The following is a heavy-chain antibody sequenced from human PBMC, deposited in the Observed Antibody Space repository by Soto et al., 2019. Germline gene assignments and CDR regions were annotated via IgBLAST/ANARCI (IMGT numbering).Heavy chain of an antibody. CDR1: GGSISSFY. CDR2: FHYGGST. D-gene: IGHD7-27*01. J-gene: IGHJ4*02. CDR3: ARGNGDLHFDY. Sequence: PSETLSLTCTVSGGSISSFYWSWFRQPPGKGLEWIAYFHYGGSTYYNPSPKSRVTTSIDTSKKQFSLELSSVIAADTAVYYCARGNGDLHFDYWGQGTLVTVSS. V-gene: IGHV4-59*13.